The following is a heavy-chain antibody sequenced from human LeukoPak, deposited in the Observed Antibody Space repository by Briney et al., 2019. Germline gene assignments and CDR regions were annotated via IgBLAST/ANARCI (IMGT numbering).Heavy chain of an antibody. Sequence: HAGGSLRLSCAASGFTFSSYWMSWVRQAPGKGLEWVANIKQDGSEKYYVDSVKGRFTISRDNAKNSLYLQMNSLRAEDTAVYYCASPAAAGHYYYYYGMDVWGQGTTVTVSS. D-gene: IGHD6-13*01. J-gene: IGHJ6*02. CDR1: GFTFSSYW. CDR3: ASPAAAGHYYYYYGMDV. V-gene: IGHV3-7*01. CDR2: IKQDGSEK.